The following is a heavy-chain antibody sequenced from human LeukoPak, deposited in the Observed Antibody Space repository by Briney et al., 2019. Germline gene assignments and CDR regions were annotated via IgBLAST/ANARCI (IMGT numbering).Heavy chain of an antibody. Sequence: ASVTVSCKASGYTFTSYYMHWVRRAPGQGLEWMGIINPSGGSTSYAQKFQGRVTMTRDMSTSTVYMELSSLRSEDTAVYYCARDGVYYGSGSYYQEHYYYYMDVWGKGTTVTVSS. V-gene: IGHV1-46*01. J-gene: IGHJ6*03. CDR1: GYTFTSYY. CDR2: INPSGGST. CDR3: ARDGVYYGSGSYYQEHYYYYMDV. D-gene: IGHD3-10*01.